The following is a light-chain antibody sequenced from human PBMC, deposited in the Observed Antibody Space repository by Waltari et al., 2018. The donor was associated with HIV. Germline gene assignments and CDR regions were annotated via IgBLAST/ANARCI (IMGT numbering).Light chain of an antibody. J-gene: IGLJ2*01. CDR1: TSDVGGYDY. CDR2: EVT. Sequence: QSALTQPASVSGSPGQSITISCTGTTSDVGGYDYVSWYQQHPGKAPTLMIFEVTYRPSGVSHRVSGSKSGNTASLTISGLQAEDEADYYCTSYRSGSTLVVGGGTKVTVL. CDR3: TSYRSGSTLV. V-gene: IGLV2-14*01.